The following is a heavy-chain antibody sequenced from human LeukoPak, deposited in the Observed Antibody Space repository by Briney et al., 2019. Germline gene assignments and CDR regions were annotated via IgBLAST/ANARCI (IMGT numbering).Heavy chain of an antibody. D-gene: IGHD6-13*01. CDR1: GDSISSGDYY. V-gene: IGHV4-30-4*08. CDR2: IYYSGNT. Sequence: PSQTLSLTSTVSGDSISSGDYYWSWIRQPPGKGLEWIGPIYYSGNTYYNPSLKRRVTMSVDTSKTQFSLKLSSVTAADTAAYYCARATAPSSSWYIGGYFDLWGRGTLVTVSS. CDR3: ARATAPSSSWYIGGYFDL. J-gene: IGHJ2*01.